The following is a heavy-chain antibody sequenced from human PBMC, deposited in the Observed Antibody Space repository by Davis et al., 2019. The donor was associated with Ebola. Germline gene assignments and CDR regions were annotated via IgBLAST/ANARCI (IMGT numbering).Heavy chain of an antibody. Sequence: GESLKISCAASGFTFSNYYLHWVRQAPGKGLEWVARIKTDGSTTRYADSVKGRFSISRDNTKNTLYLQMNSLRGEDTAIYYCARDNSHQLPHWLYYFYGMDVWGQGTTVTVSS. V-gene: IGHV3-74*01. D-gene: IGHD2-2*01. CDR2: IKTDGSTT. J-gene: IGHJ6*02. CDR1: GFTFSNYY. CDR3: ARDNSHQLPHWLYYFYGMDV.